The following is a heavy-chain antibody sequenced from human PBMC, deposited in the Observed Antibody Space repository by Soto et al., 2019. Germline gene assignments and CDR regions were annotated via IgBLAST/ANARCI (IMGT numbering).Heavy chain of an antibody. D-gene: IGHD2-8*01. CDR3: AKDRGGYCTNGVCSYDAFDI. CDR1: GFTFSSYA. Sequence: GGSLRLSCAASGFTFSSYAMSWVRQAPGKGLEWVSVMNSIGTSTYYADSVKGRFTIPRDNSKNTLYLQMNFLRAEDTAVYYCAKDRGGYCTNGVCSYDAFDIWGQGTMVTVSS. J-gene: IGHJ3*02. CDR2: MNSIGTST. V-gene: IGHV3-23*01.